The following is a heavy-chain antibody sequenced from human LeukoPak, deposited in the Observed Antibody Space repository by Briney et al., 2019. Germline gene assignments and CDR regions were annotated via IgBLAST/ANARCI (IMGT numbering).Heavy chain of an antibody. J-gene: IGHJ4*02. V-gene: IGHV3-21*01. CDR3: ARGRTYYDILTGYYKLGDFDY. Sequence: GGSLRLSCAASGVTSNYFTWVRQAPGKGLEWVSSISSSSSYIYYADSVKGRLTISRDNAKNSLYLQMNSLRAEDTAVYYCARGRTYYDILTGYYKLGDFDYWGQGTLVTVSS. CDR2: ISSSSSYI. CDR1: GVTSNY. D-gene: IGHD3-9*01.